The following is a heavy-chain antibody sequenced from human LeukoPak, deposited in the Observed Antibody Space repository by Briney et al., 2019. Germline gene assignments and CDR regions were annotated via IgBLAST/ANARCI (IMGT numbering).Heavy chain of an antibody. J-gene: IGHJ3*02. CDR1: GYTFTGYY. V-gene: IGHV1-2*02. Sequence: ASVKVSCKASGYTFTGYYMHWVRQAPGQGLEWMGWINPNSGGTNYAQKFQGRVTMTRDTSISTAYMELSRLRSGDTAVYFCARDPSGSYSEDAFDIWGQGTMVTVSS. D-gene: IGHD1-26*01. CDR2: INPNSGGT. CDR3: ARDPSGSYSEDAFDI.